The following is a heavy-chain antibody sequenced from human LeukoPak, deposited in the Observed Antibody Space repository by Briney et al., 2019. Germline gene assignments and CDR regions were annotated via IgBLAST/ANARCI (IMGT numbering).Heavy chain of an antibody. V-gene: IGHV4-39*01. CDR2: INYSGRT. CDR3: ARRSRNYYDSSGYRY. Sequence: SETLSLTCTVSGDSISSSSYYWGWIRQPPGKGLGWIGNINYSGRTYYNPSLKSRVTISVDTSKNQFSLKLSSVTAADTAVYYCARRSRNYYDSSGYRYWGQGTLVTVSS. J-gene: IGHJ4*02. D-gene: IGHD3-22*01. CDR1: GDSISSSSYY.